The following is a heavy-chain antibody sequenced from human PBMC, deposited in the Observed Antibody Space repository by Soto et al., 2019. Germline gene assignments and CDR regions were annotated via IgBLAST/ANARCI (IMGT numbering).Heavy chain of an antibody. V-gene: IGHV1-69*02. J-gene: IGHJ4*02. Sequence: QVQLVQSGAEVKKPGSSVKVSCKASGGTFSSYTFSWVRQAPGQGLEWMGRIIPILGMANYAQKFQGRVTITADKSTSTAYMELSSVRSEDTAVYFCARGTYYYDISGSFDYWGQGTLVTVSS. D-gene: IGHD3-22*01. CDR3: ARGTYYYDISGSFDY. CDR2: IIPILGMA. CDR1: GGTFSSYT.